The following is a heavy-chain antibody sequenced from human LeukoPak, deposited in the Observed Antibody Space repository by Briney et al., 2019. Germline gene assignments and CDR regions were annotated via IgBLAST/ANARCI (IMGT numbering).Heavy chain of an antibody. J-gene: IGHJ3*02. V-gene: IGHV3-30*03. CDR3: ARDWRNIVVVPAADSFDI. CDR1: GFIFSSYG. CDR2: ISYDGNHK. D-gene: IGHD2-2*01. Sequence: GGSLRLSCAASGFIFSSYGMHWVRQAPGKGLEWLAVISYDGNHKYYEDSVKGRFTISRDNSKNTLFLQMNSLRAEDTAVYYCARDWRNIVVVPAADSFDIWGQGTMVTVSS.